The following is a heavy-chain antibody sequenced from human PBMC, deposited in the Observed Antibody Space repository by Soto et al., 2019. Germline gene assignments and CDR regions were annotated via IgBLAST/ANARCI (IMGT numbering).Heavy chain of an antibody. CDR3: ARHGSGSFLFYYYYGMDV. D-gene: IGHD1-26*01. J-gene: IGHJ6*02. Sequence: PGESLKISCKGSGYSFTSYWIGWVRQIPGKGLEWMGIIYAGDSDTRYSPSFQGQVTISADKSISTAYLQWSSLKASDTAMYYCARHGSGSFLFYYYYGMDVWGQGTTVTVSS. V-gene: IGHV5-51*01. CDR1: GYSFTSYW. CDR2: IYAGDSDT.